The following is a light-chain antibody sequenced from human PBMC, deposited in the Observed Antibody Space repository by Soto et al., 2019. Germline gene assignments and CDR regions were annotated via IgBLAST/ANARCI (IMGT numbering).Light chain of an antibody. CDR2: KAS. CDR1: AIMSDC. CDR3: KQYYRFSIT. Sequence: DMQGTTSPSTRSSSEVDKITSTCRGTAIMSDCLAWYQQKPGKAPKLLIYKASTLKSGVPSRFSGSGSGTEFTLTISSLQPDDFATYYCKQYYRFSITFGQGTRLEIK. J-gene: IGKJ5*01. V-gene: IGKV1-5*03.